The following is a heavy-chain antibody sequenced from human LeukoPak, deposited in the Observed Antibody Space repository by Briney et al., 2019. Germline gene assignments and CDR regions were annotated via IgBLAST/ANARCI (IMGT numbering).Heavy chain of an antibody. Sequence: SETLSLTCTVSGGSISSSTYYWGWVRKPPGKGLEWIGSISYSGTTYYNPSLKSRVTISVDTSKNQFSLKLSSVTAADTAVYYCARHGATDSFDYWGQGTLVTVSS. D-gene: IGHD3-16*01. V-gene: IGHV4-39*01. J-gene: IGHJ4*02. CDR2: ISYSGTT. CDR3: ARHGATDSFDY. CDR1: GGSISSSTYY.